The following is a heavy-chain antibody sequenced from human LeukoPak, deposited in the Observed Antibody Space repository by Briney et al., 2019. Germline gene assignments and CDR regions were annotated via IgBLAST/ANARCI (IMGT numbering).Heavy chain of an antibody. Sequence: PGGSLRLSCAASGFTFSNAWMSWVRQAPGKGLEWVGRIKSKTDGGTTDYAAPVKGRFTISRDDSKNTLYLQMYSLKTEDTAVYYCTTDALVPAAISNNWFDPWGQGTLVTVSS. CDR1: GFTFSNAW. CDR3: TTDALVPAAISNNWFDP. CDR2: IKSKTDGGTT. D-gene: IGHD2-2*01. V-gene: IGHV3-15*01. J-gene: IGHJ5*02.